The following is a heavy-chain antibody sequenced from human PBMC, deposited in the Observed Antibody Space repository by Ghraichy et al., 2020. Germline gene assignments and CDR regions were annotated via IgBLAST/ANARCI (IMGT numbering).Heavy chain of an antibody. Sequence: SETLSLTCTVSGGSISSYYWSWIRQPPGKGLEWIGYIYYSGSTNYNPSLKSRVTISVDTSKNQFSLKLSSVTAADTAVYYCASRSAYCGGDCYSYWGQGTLVTVSS. CDR3: ASRSAYCGGDCYSY. CDR1: GGSISSYY. CDR2: IYYSGST. V-gene: IGHV4-59*01. D-gene: IGHD2-21*02. J-gene: IGHJ4*02.